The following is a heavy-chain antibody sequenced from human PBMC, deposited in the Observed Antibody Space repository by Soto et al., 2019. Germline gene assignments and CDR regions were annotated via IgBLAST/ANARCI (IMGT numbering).Heavy chain of an antibody. J-gene: IGHJ4*02. CDR1: GFTFSNYN. CDR3: TSSLLSGTTI. Sequence: GGSLRLSCAASGFTFSNYNMNWVRQAPGRGLEWVSYISGSGSDTHYADSVKGRFTISRDNAKNSLYLQMNSLRDEDTAVYYCTSSLLSGTTICGQGILVTSPQ. CDR2: ISGSGSDT. V-gene: IGHV3-48*02. D-gene: IGHD1-20*01.